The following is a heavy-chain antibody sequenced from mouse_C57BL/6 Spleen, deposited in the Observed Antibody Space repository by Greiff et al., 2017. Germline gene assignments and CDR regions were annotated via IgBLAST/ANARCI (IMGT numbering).Heavy chain of an antibody. CDR3: ARGYYGSSPRWYFDV. J-gene: IGHJ1*03. Sequence: VQLQQSGAELARPGASVKLSCKASGYTFTSYGISWVKQRTGQGLEWIGEIYPRSGNTYYNEKFKGKATLTADKSSSTAYMELRSLTSEDSAVYFCARGYYGSSPRWYFDVLGTWTTVTVSS. CDR2: IYPRSGNT. D-gene: IGHD1-1*01. CDR1: GYTFTSYG. V-gene: IGHV1-81*01.